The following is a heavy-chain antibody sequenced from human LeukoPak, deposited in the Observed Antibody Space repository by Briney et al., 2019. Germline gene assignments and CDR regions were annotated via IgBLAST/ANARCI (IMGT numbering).Heavy chain of an antibody. CDR3: ARDPGYYYDSRGSNFDH. V-gene: IGHV4-39*07. D-gene: IGHD3-22*01. CDR2: MHYTGRT. CDR1: GVSISSGSHY. J-gene: IGHJ4*02. Sequence: SESLSLTCTVSGVSISSGSHYWGWVRQPPGKGLEWIVSMHYTGRTNHNPSLKSRVTILAVTSKNQFSLKLNYVHTADTAMYYCARDPGYYYDSRGSNFDHWGQGTLVTVTS.